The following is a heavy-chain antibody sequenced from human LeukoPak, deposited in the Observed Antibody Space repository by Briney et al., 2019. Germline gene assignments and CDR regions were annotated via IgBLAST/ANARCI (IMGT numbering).Heavy chain of an antibody. CDR2: ISAYNGNT. CDR1: VYTFTSYV. J-gene: IGHJ4*02. V-gene: IGHV1-18*04. D-gene: IGHD2-2*01. Sequence: ASVKVSCKASVYTFTSYVISWVRQAPGQGLEWMGFISAYNGNTNYPQKLHARVTMTTHTSTSRAHMELTSLRSDATAVYYCARYGSTSLYLDYWGQGTLVTPSS. CDR3: ARYGSTSLYLDY.